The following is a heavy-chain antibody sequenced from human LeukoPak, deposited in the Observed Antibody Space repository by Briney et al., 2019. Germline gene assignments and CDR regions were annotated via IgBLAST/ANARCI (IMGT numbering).Heavy chain of an antibody. CDR1: GFTFSSYW. Sequence: PGGSLRLSCAASGFTFSSYWMSWVRQAPGKGLEWVANIKQDGSEKYYVDSVKGRFTISRDNAKNSLYLQMNSLRAEDTAVYYCARDQSPMVRGVIGYWDQGTLVTVSS. CDR3: ARDQSPMVRGVIGY. CDR2: IKQDGSEK. J-gene: IGHJ4*02. D-gene: IGHD3-10*01. V-gene: IGHV3-7*01.